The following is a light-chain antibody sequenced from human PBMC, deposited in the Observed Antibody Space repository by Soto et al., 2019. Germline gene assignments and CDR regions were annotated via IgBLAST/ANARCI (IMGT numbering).Light chain of an antibody. CDR2: GAS. CDR3: QQYGSSPST. J-gene: IGKJ2*01. V-gene: IGKV3-20*01. Sequence: EIVLTQSPGTLSLSPGERATLSCRASQSVSSSYLAWYQQKPGQAPRLLIYGASSGATGIPDRFSGSGSGTDFTLTISRLEPEDFAGYYCQQYGSSPSTFGQGTKLEIK. CDR1: QSVSSSY.